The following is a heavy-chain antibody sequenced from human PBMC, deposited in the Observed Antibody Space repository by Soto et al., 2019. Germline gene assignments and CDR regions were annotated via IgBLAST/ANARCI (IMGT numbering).Heavy chain of an antibody. D-gene: IGHD2-21*01. CDR1: GFSLFTSGVG. V-gene: IGHV2-5*01. CDR3: AHIGTIFGDI. Sequence: QITLKASGPTLVKPTQTLTLTCTFSGFSLFTSGVGVGWIRQPPGKALEWLALIYWYDDKRYSPSLKSRLTITKDTSEKQVVRTMTNMDPVDTATYYCAHIGTIFGDIWGQGTMVTVSS. CDR2: IYWYDDK. J-gene: IGHJ3*02.